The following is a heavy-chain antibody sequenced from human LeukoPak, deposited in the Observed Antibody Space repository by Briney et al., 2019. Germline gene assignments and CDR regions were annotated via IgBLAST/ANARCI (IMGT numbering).Heavy chain of an antibody. V-gene: IGHV3-7*01. D-gene: IGHD4-23*01. CDR3: ARDLYGGHLWVTYGMDV. Sequence: PGGSLRLSCAASGFTFSSYWMSWVRQAPGKGLEWVANIKQDGSEKYYVDPVKGRFTISRDNAKNSLYLQMNSLRAEDTAVYYCARDLYGGHLWVTYGMDVWGQGTTVTVSS. CDR2: IKQDGSEK. J-gene: IGHJ6*02. CDR1: GFTFSSYW.